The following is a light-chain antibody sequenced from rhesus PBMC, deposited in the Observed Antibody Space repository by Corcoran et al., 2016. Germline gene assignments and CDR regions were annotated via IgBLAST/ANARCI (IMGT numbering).Light chain of an antibody. CDR2: KAS. J-gene: IGKJ4*01. V-gene: IGKV1-22*01. CDR3: LQFSSSPLT. CDR1: QGISSW. Sequence: DIQMTQSPSSLSASVGDTVTITCQASQGISSWLAWYQQKPGKAPKLLIYKASSFQSGVPSRLSGSGSGTDVTLTISILQPEDFATYYCLQFSSSPLTFGGGTKVEIK.